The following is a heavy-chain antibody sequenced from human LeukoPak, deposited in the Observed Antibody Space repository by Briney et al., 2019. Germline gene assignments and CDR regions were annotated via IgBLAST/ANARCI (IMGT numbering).Heavy chain of an antibody. Sequence: GSLRLSCAASGFTFSLYNMNWVRQAPGKGLEWVSQISASETSIKYADSVRGRFTISRDNVKNSVYLQMNSLRTEDTAIYYCVRDNLENQWLERSYWGQGTLVTVSS. J-gene: IGHJ4*02. D-gene: IGHD6-19*01. V-gene: IGHV3-48*03. CDR3: VRDNLENQWLERSY. CDR2: ISASETSI. CDR1: GFTFSLYN.